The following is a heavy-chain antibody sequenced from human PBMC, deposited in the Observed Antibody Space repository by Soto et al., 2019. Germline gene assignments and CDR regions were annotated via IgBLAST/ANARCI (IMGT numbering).Heavy chain of an antibody. J-gene: IGHJ4*02. CDR3: ARAHIVVVPAAMSG. CDR1: GYTFTSYA. CDR2: INAGNGNT. V-gene: IGHV1-3*01. D-gene: IGHD2-2*01. Sequence: GASVKVSCKASGYTFTSYAMHWVRQAPGQRLEWMGWINAGNGNTKYSQKFQGRVTITRDTSASTAYMELSSLRSEDTAVYYCARAHIVVVPAAMSGWGQGTLVTFSS.